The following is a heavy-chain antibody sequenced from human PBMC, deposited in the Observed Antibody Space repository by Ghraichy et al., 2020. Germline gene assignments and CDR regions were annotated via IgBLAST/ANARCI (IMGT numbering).Heavy chain of an antibody. CDR2: ISSSGSTI. Sequence: GGSLRLSCAASGFTFSDYYMSWIRQAPGKGLEWVSYISSSGSTIYYADSVKGRFTISRDNAKNSLYLQMNSLRAEDTAVYYCAREYEYSSSSVYYWGQGTLVTVSS. CDR3: AREYEYSSSSVYY. J-gene: IGHJ4*02. CDR1: GFTFSDYY. D-gene: IGHD6-6*01. V-gene: IGHV3-11*01.